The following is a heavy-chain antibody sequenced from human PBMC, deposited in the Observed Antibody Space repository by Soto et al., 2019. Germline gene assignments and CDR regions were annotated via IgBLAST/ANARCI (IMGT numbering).Heavy chain of an antibody. Sequence: EVQLVESGGGLVQPGGSVRLSCAASKFTITSYWMHWVRQAPGKGLVWVSRINSDGSSISYADAVKGRFTISRDNAKNTLYLHMNSLRVVDTAVYYCAREVSHGYVLRGMDVWGQGTTVTVFS. CDR1: KFTITSYW. CDR3: AREVSHGYVLRGMDV. J-gene: IGHJ6*02. V-gene: IGHV3-74*01. CDR2: INSDGSSI. D-gene: IGHD5-18*01.